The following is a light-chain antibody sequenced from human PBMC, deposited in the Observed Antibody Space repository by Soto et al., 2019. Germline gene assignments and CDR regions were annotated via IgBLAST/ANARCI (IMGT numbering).Light chain of an antibody. Sequence: QSALTQPASVSGSPGQSITISCTGTSSDVGGYNYVSWYQQHPGKAPKLMIYEVGNRPSGVSNRFSGSKSGNTASLTISGLQAEDEAGYYCSSYTTSSTLDVVFGGGTKLTVL. V-gene: IGLV2-14*01. CDR3: SSYTTSSTLDVV. CDR2: EVG. J-gene: IGLJ2*01. CDR1: SSDVGGYNY.